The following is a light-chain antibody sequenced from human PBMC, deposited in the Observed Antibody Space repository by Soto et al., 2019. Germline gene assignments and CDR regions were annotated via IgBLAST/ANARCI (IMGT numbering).Light chain of an antibody. CDR2: EVS. V-gene: IGLV2-14*01. J-gene: IGLJ1*01. CDR1: SSDVGAYSY. Sequence: QSALTQPASVSGSPGQSITISCTGTSSDVGAYSYVSWFQQHPGKAPTLIISEVSNRPSGVSNRFSGSKSGNAASLTISGLQAEDEADYFCFSFTTDWTHVFGTGTKVTVL. CDR3: FSFTTDWTHV.